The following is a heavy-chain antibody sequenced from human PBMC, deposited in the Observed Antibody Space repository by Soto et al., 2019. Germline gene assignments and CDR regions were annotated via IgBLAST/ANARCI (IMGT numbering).Heavy chain of an antibody. Sequence: SETLSLTCTVYGGSFSGYYWSWIRQPPGKGLEWIGEINHSGSTNYNPSLKSRVTISVDTSKNQFSLKLSSVTAADTAVYYCARGAVTMILYFFYGMDVWGQGTLVTVSS. D-gene: IGHD3-22*01. J-gene: IGHJ6*02. CDR2: INHSGST. CDR3: ARGAVTMILYFFYGMDV. V-gene: IGHV4-34*01. CDR1: GGSFSGYY.